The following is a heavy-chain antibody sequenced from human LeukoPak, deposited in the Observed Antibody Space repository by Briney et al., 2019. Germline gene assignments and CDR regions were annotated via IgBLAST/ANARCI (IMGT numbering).Heavy chain of an antibody. D-gene: IGHD3-22*01. CDR3: AKDHSDSSGYYASIGADYFDY. Sequence: PGGSLRLSCAASGFTFSDYYMSWIRQAPGKGLEWVSYISSSGSTIYYADSVKGRFTISRDNSKNTLYLQMNSLRAEDTAVYYCAKDHSDSSGYYASIGADYFDYWGQGTLVTVSS. J-gene: IGHJ4*02. V-gene: IGHV3-11*01. CDR2: ISSSGSTI. CDR1: GFTFSDYY.